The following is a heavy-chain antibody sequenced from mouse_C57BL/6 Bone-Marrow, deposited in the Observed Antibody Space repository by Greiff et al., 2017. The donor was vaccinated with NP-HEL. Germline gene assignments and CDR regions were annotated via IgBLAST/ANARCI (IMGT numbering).Heavy chain of an antibody. Sequence: EVKLVESGGGLVQPGGSLSLSCAASGFTFTDYYMSWVRQPPGKALEWLGFIRNKANGYTTEYSASVKGRFTISRDNSQSILYLQMNALRAEDSDTYYCARALRGYAMDYWGQGTSVTGYS. CDR3: ARALRGYAMDY. V-gene: IGHV7-3*01. J-gene: IGHJ4*01. CDR1: GFTFTDYY. CDR2: IRNKANGYTT.